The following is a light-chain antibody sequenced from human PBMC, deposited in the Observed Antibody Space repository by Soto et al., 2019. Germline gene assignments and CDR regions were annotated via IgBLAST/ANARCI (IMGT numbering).Light chain of an antibody. CDR1: QSISSW. Sequence: DIQLTQSPSTLSASVGDRVTITCRASQSISSWLAWYQQKPGKAPKLLIYKASSLESGVPSRFSGSGSGTEFTLTISSLQPDDFATYYCQQYNSYPSTFGHGTKV. CDR2: KAS. V-gene: IGKV1-5*03. CDR3: QQYNSYPST. J-gene: IGKJ1*01.